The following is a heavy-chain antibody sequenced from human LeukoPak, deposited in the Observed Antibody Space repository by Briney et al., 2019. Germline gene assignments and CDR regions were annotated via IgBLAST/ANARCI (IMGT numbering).Heavy chain of an antibody. V-gene: IGHV3-74*01. D-gene: IGHD5-18*01. J-gene: IGHJ4*02. CDR2: INSDGSST. CDR3: ARGGHPHSRSGYSYGRVWYFDY. Sequence: GGSLRLSCAASGFTFSSYWMHWVRQAPGKGLVWVSRINSDGSSTSYADSVKGRFTISRDNAKNTLYLQMNSLRAEDTAVYYCARGGHPHSRSGYSYGRVWYFDYWGQGTLVTVSS. CDR1: GFTFSSYW.